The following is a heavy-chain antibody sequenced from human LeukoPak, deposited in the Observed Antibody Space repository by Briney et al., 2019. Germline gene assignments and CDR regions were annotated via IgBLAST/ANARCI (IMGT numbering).Heavy chain of an antibody. V-gene: IGHV1-18*01. J-gene: IGHJ4*02. Sequence: ASVKVSCKASSYTFTSYGINWVRQAPGQGLEWMGWISAYNGHTNYAQNLQGRVTMTTDTSTNTAYMELRSLRSDDTAVYYCALYSSGWNFDYWGQGTLVTVSS. CDR3: ALYSSGWNFDY. D-gene: IGHD6-19*01. CDR2: ISAYNGHT. CDR1: SYTFTSYG.